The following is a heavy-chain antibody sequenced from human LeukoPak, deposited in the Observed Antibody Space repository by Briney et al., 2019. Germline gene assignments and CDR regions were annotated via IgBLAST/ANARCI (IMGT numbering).Heavy chain of an antibody. Sequence: SQTLSLTCTVSGGSISSSYWSWIRQPPGKGLEWIGYIYYGGSTNYNPSLKSRVTMSVDTSKNQFSLNLSSVTAADTAVYYCARGPYSSRYDYWGQGTVVTVSS. CDR3: ARGPYSSRYDY. CDR1: GGSISSSY. CDR2: IYYGGST. D-gene: IGHD6-13*01. V-gene: IGHV4-59*01. J-gene: IGHJ4*02.